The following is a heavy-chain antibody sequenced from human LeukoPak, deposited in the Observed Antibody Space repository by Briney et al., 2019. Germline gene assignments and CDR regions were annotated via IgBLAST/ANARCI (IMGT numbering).Heavy chain of an antibody. CDR1: GFTFSSSA. CDR3: ARNTPEDAFDV. Sequence: GGSLRLSCAASGFTFSSSAMTWVRQAPGKGLEWVSYISSSGRTIYYADSVKGRFTISRDNAKNSLYLQINSLRAEDTAVYYCARNTPEDAFDVWGQGTMVTVSS. J-gene: IGHJ3*01. V-gene: IGHV3-48*03. CDR2: ISSSGRTI.